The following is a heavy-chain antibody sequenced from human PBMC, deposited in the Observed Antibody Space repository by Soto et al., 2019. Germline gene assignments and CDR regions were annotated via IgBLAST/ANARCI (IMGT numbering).Heavy chain of an antibody. CDR2: ISAYNGNT. V-gene: IGHV1-18*01. Sequence: ASVKASCKASGYTITSYGISCVRQAPGQGLEWMGWISAYNGNTNYAQKLQGRVTMTTDTSTSTAYMELRSLRSDDTAVYYCARYQLEYYFDYWGQGTLVTVSS. CDR1: GYTITSYG. D-gene: IGHD2-2*01. J-gene: IGHJ4*02. CDR3: ARYQLEYYFDY.